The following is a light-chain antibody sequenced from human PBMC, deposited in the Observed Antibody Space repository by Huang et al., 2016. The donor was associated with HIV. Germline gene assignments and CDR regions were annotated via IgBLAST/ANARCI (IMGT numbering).Light chain of an antibody. J-gene: IGKJ3*01. Sequence: EIVMTQSPATLSVSPGERATLSCRASQSVSSNLAWYQPKPGQAPRLLIYGASTRATGSPARFSGSGSGTEFTLTISSLQSEDFAVYYCQQYNNWPPGTFGPGTKVDIK. CDR1: QSVSSN. V-gene: IGKV3-15*01. CDR3: QQYNNWPPGT. CDR2: GAS.